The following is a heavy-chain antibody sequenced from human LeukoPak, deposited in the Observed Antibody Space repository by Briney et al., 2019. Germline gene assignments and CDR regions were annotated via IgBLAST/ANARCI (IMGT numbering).Heavy chain of an antibody. V-gene: IGHV3-48*02. J-gene: IGHJ3*02. Sequence: GGSLRLSGAASGFTFSGYAMNWVRQAPGKGLEWVSHIYSSDTTYADSVKGRFTISRDNAKNSLYLQMNSLRDEDTAVYYCARDLHYAFDIWGQGTMVTASS. CDR1: GFTFSGYA. CDR2: IYSSDTT. D-gene: IGHD3-10*01. CDR3: ARDLHYAFDI.